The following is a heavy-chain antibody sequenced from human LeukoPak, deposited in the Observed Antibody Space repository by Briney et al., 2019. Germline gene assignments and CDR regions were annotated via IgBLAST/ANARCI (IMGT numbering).Heavy chain of an antibody. CDR1: GFTFSSYA. D-gene: IGHD6-13*01. V-gene: IGHV3-23*01. CDR3: AKDRVVSSSWYDY. Sequence: TGGSLRLSCAASGFTFSSYAMSWVRQAPGKGLEWVSAISGSGGSTYYADSVKGRVTISRDNSKNTLYLQMNSLRAEDTAVYYCAKDRVVSSSWYDYWGQGTLVTVSS. J-gene: IGHJ4*02. CDR2: ISGSGGST.